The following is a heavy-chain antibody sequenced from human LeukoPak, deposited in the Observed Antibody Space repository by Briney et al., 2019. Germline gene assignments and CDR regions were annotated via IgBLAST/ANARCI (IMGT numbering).Heavy chain of an antibody. CDR1: GYTFTGYY. CDR3: ARGSYYGGGIDY. D-gene: IGHD1-26*01. J-gene: IGHJ4*02. Sequence: GASVKVSCKASGYTFTGYYMHWVRQAPGQGLEWMGWINPNSGGTNYAQKFQGRVTITTDESTSTAYMELSSLRSEDTAVYYCARGSYYGGGIDYWGQGTLVTVSS. CDR2: INPNSGGT. V-gene: IGHV1-2*02.